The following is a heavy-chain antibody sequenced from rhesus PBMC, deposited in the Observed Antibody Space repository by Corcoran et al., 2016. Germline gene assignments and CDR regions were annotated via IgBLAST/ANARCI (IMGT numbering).Heavy chain of an antibody. CDR2: IYGNSAST. J-gene: IGHJ4*01. V-gene: IGHV4-143*01. Sequence: QVKLQQWGEGLVKPSETLSLTCTVPGGSISGYYYWSWIRHPPGKGLEWIGGIYGNSASTSYNPSLKSRVTISKDTSKNQFSLKLSSVTAADTAVYYCAAYSSGWSFFDYWGQGVLVTVSS. CDR3: AAYSSGWSFFDY. D-gene: IGHD6S26*01. CDR1: GGSISGYYY.